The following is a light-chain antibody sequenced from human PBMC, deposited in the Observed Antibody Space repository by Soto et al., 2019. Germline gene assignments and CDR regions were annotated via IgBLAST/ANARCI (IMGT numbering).Light chain of an antibody. J-gene: IGKJ1*01. CDR3: QQYGRSPPAWT. Sequence: EIVLTQSPGTLSLSPGERATLSCRASQSVSSSYLAWYQQKPGQAPRLHIYGASSRATGIPDRFSGSGSGTDFTLTISRLDPEDFAVYYCQQYGRSPPAWTFGQGT. CDR2: GAS. CDR1: QSVSSSY. V-gene: IGKV3-20*01.